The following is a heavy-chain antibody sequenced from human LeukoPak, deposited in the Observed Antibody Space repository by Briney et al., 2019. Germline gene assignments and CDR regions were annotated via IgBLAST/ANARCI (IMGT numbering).Heavy chain of an antibody. D-gene: IGHD4-17*01. Sequence: GGSLRLSCAASGFTFSSNYMSWVRQAPGKGLEWVSVIYSGGSTYYADSVKGRFTISRDNSKNTLYLQMNSLRAEDTAVYYCARENPEYGDYSFDYWGQGTLVTVSS. CDR1: GFTFSSNY. J-gene: IGHJ4*02. CDR3: ARENPEYGDYSFDY. CDR2: IYSGGST. V-gene: IGHV3-53*01.